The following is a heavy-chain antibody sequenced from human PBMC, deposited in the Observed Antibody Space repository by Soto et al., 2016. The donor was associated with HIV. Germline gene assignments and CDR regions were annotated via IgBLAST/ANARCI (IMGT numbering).Heavy chain of an antibody. CDR2: ISLNGGST. V-gene: IGHV3-23*01. CDR1: GFTFSTYA. D-gene: IGHD6-19*01. Sequence: EVQLLESGGGLVQPGGSLRISCAASGFTFSTYAMNWVRQAPGKGLEWVSTISLNGGSTYYADSVKGRFTISRDNFKNTLYLQMNSLRAEDTAVYHCAKFRAAVADTWSDYWGQGTLVTVSS. CDR3: AKFRAAVADTWSDY. J-gene: IGHJ4*02.